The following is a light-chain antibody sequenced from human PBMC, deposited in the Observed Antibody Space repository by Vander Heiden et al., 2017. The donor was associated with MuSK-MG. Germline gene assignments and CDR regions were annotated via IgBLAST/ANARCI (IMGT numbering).Light chain of an antibody. CDR2: DGS. Sequence: QSALTPPASVSGSPGQSITISCTGTSSDVGGYNSVSWYQQHPGKAPKLMIYDGSNRPSGVSNRFSGSKSGNTASLTISGLQAEDEADYYCSSYTSSSTSYVFGTGTKVTVL. V-gene: IGLV2-14*03. CDR1: SSDVGGYNS. J-gene: IGLJ1*01. CDR3: SSYTSSSTSYV.